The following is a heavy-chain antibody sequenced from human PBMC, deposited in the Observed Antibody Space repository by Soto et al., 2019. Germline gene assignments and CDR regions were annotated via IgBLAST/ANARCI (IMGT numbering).Heavy chain of an antibody. V-gene: IGHV4-34*01. J-gene: IGHJ6*02. D-gene: IGHD6-6*01. CDR2: INHSGST. CDR1: GGSSSGYY. CDR3: ARVRIAARQGYYYGMDV. Sequence: PSETLSLTCAVYGGSSSGYYWSWIRQPPGKGLEWIGEINHSGSTNYNPSLKSRVTISVDTSKNQFSLKLSSVTAADTAVYYCARVRIAARQGYYYGMDVWGQGTTVTVSS.